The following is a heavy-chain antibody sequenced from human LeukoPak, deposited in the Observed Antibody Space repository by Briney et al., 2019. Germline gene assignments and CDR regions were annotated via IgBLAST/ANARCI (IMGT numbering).Heavy chain of an antibody. D-gene: IGHD6-25*01. CDR3: ARKGISAMAAALDY. CDR1: GGSLSSYY. J-gene: IGHJ4*02. CDR2: NYSSGDT. Sequence: PSETLSLTCTVSGGSLSSYYWSWIWQPAGEGLEWIGRNYSSGDTNHTPPLKSRVTMPVDTPKNQFSLKLSSVTAADTAVYYCARKGISAMAAALDYWGQGTLVTVSS. V-gene: IGHV4-4*07.